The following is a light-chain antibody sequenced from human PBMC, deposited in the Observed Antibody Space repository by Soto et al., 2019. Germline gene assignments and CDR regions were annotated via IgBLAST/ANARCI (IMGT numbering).Light chain of an antibody. CDR1: SGDIGGYNY. Sequence: QSVLTQPASVSGAPGQSIAISCTGISGDIGGYNYVSWYQQHPGRAPKLMIYDFSNRPSGVSTRFSGPKSDNPASLPFSGLQPEDEGDYYCLSYTTSSTYVFGTGTKVTVL. CDR3: LSYTTSSTYV. J-gene: IGLJ1*01. V-gene: IGLV2-14*03. CDR2: DFS.